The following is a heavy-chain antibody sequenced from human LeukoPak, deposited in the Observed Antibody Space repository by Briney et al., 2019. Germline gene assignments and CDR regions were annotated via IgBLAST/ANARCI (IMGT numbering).Heavy chain of an antibody. J-gene: IGHJ4*02. Sequence: GASVKVSCKASGGTFSSYAISWVRQAPGQGLEWMGRINPNSGGTNYAQKFQGRVTMTRDTSISTAYMELSRLRSGDTAVYYCASLPTYYYDSSDGDYWGQGTLVTVSS. CDR1: GGTFSSYA. CDR2: INPNSGGT. V-gene: IGHV1-2*06. CDR3: ASLPTYYYDSSDGDY. D-gene: IGHD3-22*01.